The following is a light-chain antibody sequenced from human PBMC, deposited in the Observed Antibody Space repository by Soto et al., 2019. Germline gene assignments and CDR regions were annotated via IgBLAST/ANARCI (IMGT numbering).Light chain of an antibody. CDR2: EVS. CDR1: SSDVGGYNY. V-gene: IGLV2-14*01. J-gene: IGLJ1*01. Sequence: QSALTQPASVSGSPGQSITICCTGTSSDVGGYNYVSWYQHHPGKAPKLMICEVSDRPSGVSNRFSGSKSGNTASLTISGLQAEDEADYYCSSYTSSSVYVFGTGTKLTVL. CDR3: SSYTSSSVYV.